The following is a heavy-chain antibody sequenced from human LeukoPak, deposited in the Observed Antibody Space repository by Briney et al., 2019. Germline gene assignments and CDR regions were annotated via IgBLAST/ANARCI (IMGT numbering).Heavy chain of an antibody. CDR1: GGSISSYC. CDR3: AIAYRAFDI. D-gene: IGHD3-16*01. J-gene: IGHJ3*02. CDR2: IYYSGST. Sequence: SETLSLTCTVSGGSISSYCWSWIRQPPGKGLEWIGYIYYSGSTYYNPSLKSRVTISVDTSKNQFSLKLSSVTAADTAVYYCAIAYRAFDIWGQGTMVTVSS. V-gene: IGHV4-59*04.